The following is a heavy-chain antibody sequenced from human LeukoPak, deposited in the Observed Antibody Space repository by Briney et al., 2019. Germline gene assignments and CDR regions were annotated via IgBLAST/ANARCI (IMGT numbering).Heavy chain of an antibody. CDR2: ISAYNGNT. J-gene: IGHJ5*02. CDR1: GYTFTSYG. D-gene: IGHD3-22*01. Sequence: GASVKFSCKASGYTFTSYGISWVRQAPGQGLEWMGWISAYNGNTNYAQKLQGRVTMTTDTSTSTAYMELRSLRSDDTAVYYCARDSAYDGSGYPRQVGWFDPWGQGTLVTVSS. CDR3: ARDSAYDGSGYPRQVGWFDP. V-gene: IGHV1-18*01.